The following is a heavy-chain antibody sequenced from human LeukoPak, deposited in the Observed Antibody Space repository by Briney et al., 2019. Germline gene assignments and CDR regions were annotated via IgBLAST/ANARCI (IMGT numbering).Heavy chain of an antibody. D-gene: IGHD6-19*01. CDR2: ISHDGSDK. CDR3: VKGMPSDRTVAGAFDS. V-gene: IGHV3-30*04. J-gene: IGHJ4*02. Sequence: GRFLRLSCAASGFTFSNYATHWVRQAPGKGLEWVAVISHDGSDKYYADSVKGRFSISRDNSKNTLYLQMNSLRADDTAVNYCVKGMPSDRTVAGAFDSWGQGTLVTVSS. CDR1: GFTFSNYA.